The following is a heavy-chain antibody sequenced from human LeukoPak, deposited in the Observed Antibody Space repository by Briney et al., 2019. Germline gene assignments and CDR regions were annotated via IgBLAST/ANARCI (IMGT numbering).Heavy chain of an antibody. D-gene: IGHD3-3*01. V-gene: IGHV1-46*01. CDR1: GYTFTSYY. Sequence: ASVKVSCKASGYTFTSYYMHWVRQAPGQGLEWMGIINPSGGSTSYAQKFQGRVTMTRDMSTSTVYMELSSLRSDDTAVYYCARVYTIFGVVINQNDYWGQGTLVTVSS. CDR3: ARVYTIFGVVINQNDY. J-gene: IGHJ4*02. CDR2: INPSGGST.